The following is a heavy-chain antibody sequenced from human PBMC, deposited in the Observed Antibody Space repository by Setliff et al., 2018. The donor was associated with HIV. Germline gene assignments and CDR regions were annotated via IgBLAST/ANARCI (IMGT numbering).Heavy chain of an antibody. V-gene: IGHV1-46*01. J-gene: IGHJ4*02. Sequence: GASVKVSCKASGYTFTSYYMHWVRQAPGQGLEWMGIIYPSDGRTTYAQEFQGRVTMTRDTSTSTVYMEPSSLRSEDTAVYYCAREPSGSGNYFYFDYWGQGTLVTVSS. D-gene: IGHD1-26*01. CDR3: AREPSGSGNYFYFDY. CDR1: GYTFTSYY. CDR2: IYPSDGRT.